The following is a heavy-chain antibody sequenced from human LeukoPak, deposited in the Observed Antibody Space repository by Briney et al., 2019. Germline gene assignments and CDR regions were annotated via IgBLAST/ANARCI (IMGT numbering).Heavy chain of an antibody. J-gene: IGHJ4*02. CDR2: IYYTGSA. D-gene: IGHD3-3*01. Sequence: SETLSLTCNVSGGTISTSSYYWGWTRQPPGKGLEWIGNIYYTGSAYYNPSLKSRVTISIDTSKNHFSLKLTSVTAADAAVYYCARRYDFWSGFPNYYFDSWGQGTLVTVSS. V-gene: IGHV4-39*02. CDR3: ARRYDFWSGFPNYYFDS. CDR1: GGTISTSSYY.